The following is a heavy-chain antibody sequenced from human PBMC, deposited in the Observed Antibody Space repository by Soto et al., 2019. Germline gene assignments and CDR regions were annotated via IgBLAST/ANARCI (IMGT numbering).Heavy chain of an antibody. CDR1: GFSFSSYA. J-gene: IGHJ3*02. V-gene: IGHV3-23*01. CDR3: AKGWGRGARHDAFDI. Sequence: EVQLLESGGGLVQPGGSLRLSCEASGFSFSSYAMSWVRRAPGKGLEWVSAISGSGGSTYYADSVKGRFTISRDNSKNTLYLQMNSLRAEDTAVYYCAKGWGRGARHDAFDIWGQGTMVTVSS. CDR2: ISGSGGST. D-gene: IGHD3-10*01.